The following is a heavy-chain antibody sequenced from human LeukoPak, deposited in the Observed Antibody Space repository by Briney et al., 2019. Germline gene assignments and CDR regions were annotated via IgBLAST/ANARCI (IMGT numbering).Heavy chain of an antibody. V-gene: IGHV3-53*01. CDR3: ATDSSGYYSDAFDI. D-gene: IGHD3-22*01. CDR1: GFTVSSNY. J-gene: IGHJ3*02. CDR2: IYSGGST. Sequence: GGSLRLSCAASGFTVSSNYMSWVRQAPGKGLEWVSVIYSGGSTYYADSVKGRFTISRDNSKNTLCLQMNSLRAEDTAVYYCATDSSGYYSDAFDIWGQGTMVTVSS.